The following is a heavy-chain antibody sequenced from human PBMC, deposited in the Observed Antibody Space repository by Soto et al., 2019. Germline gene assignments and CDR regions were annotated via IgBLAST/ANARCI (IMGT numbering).Heavy chain of an antibody. Sequence: EVELVESGGDLVRPGGALRISCAASRFTFSGSWMYWFRQAPGTGLEWVANIKEDGSGKNYVDSVRGRFTISRDNAKNSLYLPMNSLRAETTAVYYCARGARIWGQGTMVTVSP. J-gene: IGHJ3*02. CDR3: ARGARI. CDR2: IKEDGSGK. CDR1: RFTFSGSW. V-gene: IGHV3-7*01.